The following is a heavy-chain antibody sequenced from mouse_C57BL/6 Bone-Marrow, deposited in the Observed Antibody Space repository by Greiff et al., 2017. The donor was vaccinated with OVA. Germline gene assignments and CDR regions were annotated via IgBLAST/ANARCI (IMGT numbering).Heavy chain of an antibody. V-gene: IGHV1-82*01. CDR3: ARFYYGSRGGFAY. CDR2: IYPGDGDT. D-gene: IGHD1-1*01. Sequence: VQGVESGPELVKPGASVKISCKASGYAFSSSWMNWVKQRPGKGLEWIGRIYPGDGDTNYNGKFKGKATMTADKSSSTAYMQLSSLTSEDSAVYFCARFYYGSRGGFAYWGQGTLVTVSA. CDR1: GYAFSSSW. J-gene: IGHJ3*01.